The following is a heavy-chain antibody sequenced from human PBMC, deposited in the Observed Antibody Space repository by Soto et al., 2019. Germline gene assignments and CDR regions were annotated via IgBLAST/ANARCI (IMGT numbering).Heavy chain of an antibody. CDR2: IIPILGIA. J-gene: IGHJ5*02. CDR3: GGDYYYGSGSYHWLDR. CDR1: GGTFSSYT. V-gene: IGHV1-69*04. Sequence: SVKVSCKASGGTFSSYTISWVRQAPGQGLEWMGRIIPILGIANYAQKFQGRVTITADKSTSTAYMELSSLRSEATAVYSRGGDYYYGSGSYHWLDRWGQGTLVTVSS. D-gene: IGHD3-10*01.